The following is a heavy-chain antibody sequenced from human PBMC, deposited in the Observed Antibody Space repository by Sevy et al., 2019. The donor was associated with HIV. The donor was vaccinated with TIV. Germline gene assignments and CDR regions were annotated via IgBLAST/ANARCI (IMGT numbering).Heavy chain of an antibody. D-gene: IGHD1-26*01. V-gene: IGHV1-69*13. CDR1: GGTFSSYA. CDR2: IIPIFGTA. CDR3: ARGDTIVVGVEHYYYGMDV. J-gene: IGHJ6*02. Sequence: ASVKVSCKASGGTFSSYAISWVRQAPGQGLEWMGGIIPIFGTANYPQKFQGRVTITADESTSTAYMELSSLRSEDTAVYYCARGDTIVVGVEHYYYGMDVWGQGTTVTVSS.